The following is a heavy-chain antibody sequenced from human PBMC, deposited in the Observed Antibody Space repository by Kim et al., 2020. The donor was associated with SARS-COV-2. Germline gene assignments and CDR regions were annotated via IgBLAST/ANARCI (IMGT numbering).Heavy chain of an antibody. CDR3: ARRGSSWYSQIDY. D-gene: IGHD6-13*01. CDR2: ISSSSSHT. V-gene: IGHV3-11*03. CDR1: GFTFSDHY. Sequence: GGSLRLSCAASGFTFSDHYMSWIRQAPGKGLEWVSYISSSSSHTNYADSVKGRFTISRDNAENSLYLQMNGLIVEDTAVYYCARRGSSWYSQIDYWGQG. J-gene: IGHJ4*02.